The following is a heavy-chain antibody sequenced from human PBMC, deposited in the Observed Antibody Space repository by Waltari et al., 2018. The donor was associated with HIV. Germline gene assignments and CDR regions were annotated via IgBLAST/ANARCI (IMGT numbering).Heavy chain of an antibody. CDR3: ARGQRFMECSTGHDDLYYLDV. Sequence: QVELQESGPGLVKPSETLSLTCSVSRGSMTNYYWSWLRLSPVKGLEWVGYVYYSGPGNSHPSPNRLVTISIDTAKNQFSLQRSAQTPADTAVYFCARGQRFMECSTGHDDLYYLDVWGKGATVAFSS. D-gene: IGHD3-3*01. CDR2: VYYSGPG. CDR1: RGSMTNYY. J-gene: IGHJ6*03. V-gene: IGHV4-59*01.